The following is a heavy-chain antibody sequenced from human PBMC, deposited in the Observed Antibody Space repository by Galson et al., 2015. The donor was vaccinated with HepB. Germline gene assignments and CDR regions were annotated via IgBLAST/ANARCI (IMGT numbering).Heavy chain of an antibody. V-gene: IGHV2-5*01. CDR1: GFSLSTSGVG. CDR2: IYWNDDK. Sequence: PALVKPTQTLTLTCTFSGFSLSTSGVGVGWIRQPPGKALEWLALIYWNDDKRYSPSLKSRLTITKDTSKNQVVLTMTNMDPVDTATYYCAHEAAAVPKEPYWYFDLWGRGTLVTVSS. CDR3: AHEAAAVPKEPYWYFDL. J-gene: IGHJ2*01. D-gene: IGHD6-13*01.